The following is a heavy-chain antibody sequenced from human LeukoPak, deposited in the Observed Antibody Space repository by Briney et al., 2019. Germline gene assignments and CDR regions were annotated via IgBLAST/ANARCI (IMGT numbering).Heavy chain of an antibody. CDR3: ARGRGLNWFDP. J-gene: IGHJ5*02. CDR1: GYSFTNYW. V-gene: IGHV5-51*01. Sequence: GESLKISCKGSGYSFTNYWIGWVRQMLGKGLEWMGIIYPGDSDTRYSPSFQGQVSISVDKFISAAYLQWSNLKASDTAMYYCARGRGLNWFDPWGQGTLVSVSS. CDR2: IYPGDSDT.